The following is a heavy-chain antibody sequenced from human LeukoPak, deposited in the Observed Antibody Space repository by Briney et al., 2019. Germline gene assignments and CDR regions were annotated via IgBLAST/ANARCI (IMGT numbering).Heavy chain of an antibody. CDR2: IRRKVHGETI. D-gene: IGHD6-19*01. Sequence: GGSLRLSCTGSGFTFGDYAMSWFRQAPGTGLEWISFIRRKVHGETIEYAASVKGRISISRDDSKSIAYLQMNSLKTEDTAVYYCARVGSGWFFDYWGQGTLVTVSS. V-gene: IGHV3-49*03. CDR3: ARVGSGWFFDY. J-gene: IGHJ4*02. CDR1: GFTFGDYA.